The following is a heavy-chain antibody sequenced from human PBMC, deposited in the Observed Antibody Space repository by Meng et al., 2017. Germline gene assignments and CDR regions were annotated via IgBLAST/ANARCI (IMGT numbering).Heavy chain of an antibody. Sequence: ESLKISCTVSGGSISSSSYYWGWIRQPPGKGLEWIGSIYYSGSTYYNPSLKSRVTISVDTSKNQFSLKLSSVTAADTAVYYCARTMTTGYGMDVWGQGTTVTSP. D-gene: IGHD4-17*01. CDR2: IYYSGST. CDR1: GGSISSSSYY. V-gene: IGHV4-39*07. J-gene: IGHJ6*02. CDR3: ARTMTTGYGMDV.